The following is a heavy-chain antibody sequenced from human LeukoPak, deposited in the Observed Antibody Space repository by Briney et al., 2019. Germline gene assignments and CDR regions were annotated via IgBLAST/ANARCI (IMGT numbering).Heavy chain of an antibody. CDR2: FDPEDGET. CDR3: ATALDCSSTSCYYG. Sequence: ASVRVSSKVSGYTLTELSMHWVRQAPGKGLEWMGGFDPEDGETIYAQKFQGRVTMTEDTSTDTAYMELSSLRSEDTAVYYCATALDCSSTSCYYGWGQGTMVTVSS. CDR1: GYTLTELS. J-gene: IGHJ3*01. D-gene: IGHD2-2*01. V-gene: IGHV1-24*01.